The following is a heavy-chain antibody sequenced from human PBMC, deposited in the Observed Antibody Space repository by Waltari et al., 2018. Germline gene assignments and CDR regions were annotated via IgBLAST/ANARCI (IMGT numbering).Heavy chain of an antibody. CDR1: GFTFSNFW. Sequence: EVQLVESGGGLVQPGGSLSLSCAASGFTFSNFWMGWARQASGKGLVWVANINQDGSGEYYVDSVKGRFTISRDNARNSFYLQMNSLRAEDTAVYYCQRGDYWGQGTLVTVSS. V-gene: IGHV3-7*04. CDR2: INQDGSGE. CDR3: QRGDY. J-gene: IGHJ4*02.